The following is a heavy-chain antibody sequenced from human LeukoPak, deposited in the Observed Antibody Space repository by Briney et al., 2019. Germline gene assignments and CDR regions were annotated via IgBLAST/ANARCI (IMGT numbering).Heavy chain of an antibody. Sequence: SETLSLTCTVSGGSISRYYWTWIRQPPGKGLEWIGYIYYSGNTNYNPSLKSRVTISLDTSKNQFSLKLTSVTATDTAVYYCANTDYGDYLSYWSRWGQGTLVTVSS. D-gene: IGHD4-17*01. CDR3: ANTDYGDYLSYWSR. V-gene: IGHV4-59*08. CDR2: IYYSGNT. J-gene: IGHJ4*02. CDR1: GGSISRYY.